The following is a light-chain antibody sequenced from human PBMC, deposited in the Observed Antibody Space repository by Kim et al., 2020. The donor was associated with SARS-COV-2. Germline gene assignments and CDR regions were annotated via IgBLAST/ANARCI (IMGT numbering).Light chain of an antibody. J-gene: IGKJ5*01. CDR1: QSFSSW. Sequence: DIQMTQSPSTLSASVGDRVTITCRASQSFSSWLAWYQQKPGKVPKLLIYKTSILESGVPSRFSGSGSGTEFTLTISSLQPDDFATYYCQQYNNSPITFGQGTRLEIK. CDR2: KTS. V-gene: IGKV1-5*03. CDR3: QQYNNSPIT.